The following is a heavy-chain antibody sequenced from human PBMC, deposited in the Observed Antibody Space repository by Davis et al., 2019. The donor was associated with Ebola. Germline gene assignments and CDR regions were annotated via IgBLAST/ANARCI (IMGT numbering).Heavy chain of an antibody. J-gene: IGHJ4*02. CDR1: GFTFSSNW. V-gene: IGHV3-7*01. Sequence: GGSLRLSCAASGFTFSSNWMTWVRQAPGKGLEWVASIKQDASVKYYADSVRGRFTISRDNTKNSLSLQMNSLRVEDSAVYYCARWGQYSGSWAIDSWGQGTQVTVSS. CDR2: IKQDASVK. CDR3: ARWGQYSGSWAIDS. D-gene: IGHD6-13*01.